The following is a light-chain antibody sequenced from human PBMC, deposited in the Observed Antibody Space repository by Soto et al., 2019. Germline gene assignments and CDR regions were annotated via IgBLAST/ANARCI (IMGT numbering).Light chain of an antibody. CDR2: GAS. J-gene: IGKJ1*01. CDR1: QSVSSSS. Sequence: EIVLTQFPDTLSLSPGERATLSSRASQSVSSSSLAWYQQKRGQAPRLLIHGASSRATGIPERFSGSGSGTDFTLTISRLEPEDFAVYYCQQYGGSPRTFGQGTKVDIK. CDR3: QQYGGSPRT. V-gene: IGKV3-20*01.